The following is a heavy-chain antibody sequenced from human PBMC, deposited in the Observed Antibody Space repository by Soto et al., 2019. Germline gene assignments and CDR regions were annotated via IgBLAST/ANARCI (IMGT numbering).Heavy chain of an antibody. Sequence: GGSLRLSCAASGFTFSSYGMHWVRQAPGKGLEWVAVIWYDGSNKYYADSVKGRFTISRDNSKNTLYLQMNSLRAEDTAVYYCARESTTYLESFDYWGQGTLVTVSS. D-gene: IGHD4-17*01. CDR3: ARESTTYLESFDY. CDR1: GFTFSSYG. V-gene: IGHV3-33*01. J-gene: IGHJ4*02. CDR2: IWYDGSNK.